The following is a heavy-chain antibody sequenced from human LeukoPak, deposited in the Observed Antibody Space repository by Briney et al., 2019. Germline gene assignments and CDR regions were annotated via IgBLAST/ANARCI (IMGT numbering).Heavy chain of an antibody. D-gene: IGHD6-19*01. CDR1: GYSFINFD. V-gene: IGHV1-8*01. CDR2: MNPNSGNK. CDR3: ARGPQWRGDYYYMDC. Sequence: ASVKVSCKASGYSFINFDINWVRQATGQGLEWMGWMNPNSGNKGYAQKFQGRVTMTMNTSITTAYMDLSSLRSEDTAVYYCARGPQWRGDYYYMDCWVRGTTVTVSS. J-gene: IGHJ6*03.